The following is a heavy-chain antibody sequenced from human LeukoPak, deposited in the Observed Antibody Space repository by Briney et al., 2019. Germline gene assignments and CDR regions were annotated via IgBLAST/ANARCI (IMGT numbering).Heavy chain of an antibody. V-gene: IGHV3-74*01. J-gene: IGHJ4*02. CDR1: GFTFSSPR. CDR3: VRSWGEDY. CDR2: INTDGCTT. D-gene: IGHD3-16*01. Sequence: GGSLRLSCAASGFTFSSPRMLWVRQTPGKGLVWVTNINTDGCTTNYADSVKGRFTISRDNAKNTLFLQMNSLRAEDTAIYYCVRSWGEDYWGQGTLVTVSS.